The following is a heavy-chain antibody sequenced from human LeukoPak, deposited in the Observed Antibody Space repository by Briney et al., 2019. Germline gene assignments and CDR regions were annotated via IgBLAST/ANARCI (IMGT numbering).Heavy chain of an antibody. J-gene: IGHJ4*02. CDR3: GRTDCSGGSCYSSDN. CDR1: GGSISSYY. V-gene: IGHV4-4*07. CDR2: FYASGSA. Sequence: PSETPSLTCTVSGGSISSYYWSWIRQPAGKGLEWIGRFYASGSATYNPSLKSRVTMSVDTSKNQLSLKVYSVTAADTAVYYCGRTDCSGGSCYSSDNWGQGTLVTVSS. D-gene: IGHD2-15*01.